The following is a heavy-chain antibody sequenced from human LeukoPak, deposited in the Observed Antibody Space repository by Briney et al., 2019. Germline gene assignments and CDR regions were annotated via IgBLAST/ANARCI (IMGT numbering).Heavy chain of an antibody. D-gene: IGHD5-12*01. CDR1: GGSISSSSYY. CDR3: ALIVGYSGYDYGY. J-gene: IGHJ4*02. Sequence: SETLSLTCTVSGGSISSSSYYWGWIRQPPGKGLEWIGSIYYSGSTYYNPSLKSRVTISVDTSKNQFSLKLSSVTAADTAVYYCALIVGYSGYDYGYWGQGTLVTVSS. V-gene: IGHV4-39*07. CDR2: IYYSGST.